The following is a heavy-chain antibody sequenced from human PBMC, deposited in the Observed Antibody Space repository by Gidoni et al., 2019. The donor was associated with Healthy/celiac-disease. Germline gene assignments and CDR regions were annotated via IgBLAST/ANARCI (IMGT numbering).Heavy chain of an antibody. CDR1: GSTFTSYG. CDR2: ISAYNCNT. D-gene: IGHD1-26*01. CDR3: ARDRYRIVGAHGRGGDFDY. J-gene: IGHJ4*02. Sequence: QVQLVQSGAEVKKPGASVKVSCQASGSTFTSYGISGVRQAPGQGLEWMGWISAYNCNTNYAQKLQGRVTMTTDTSTSTAYMERRSLRSDDTAVYYCARDRYRIVGAHGRGGDFDYWGQGTLVTVSS. V-gene: IGHV1-18*01.